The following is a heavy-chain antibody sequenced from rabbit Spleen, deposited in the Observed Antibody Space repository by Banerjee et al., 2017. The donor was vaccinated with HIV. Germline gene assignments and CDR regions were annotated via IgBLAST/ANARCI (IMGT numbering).Heavy chain of an antibody. D-gene: IGHD3-1*01. CDR1: GFSFSDRDV. Sequence: QSLEESGRGLVKPEGSLTLTCKASGFSFSDRDVMCWVRQAPGRGLQWIACINAYTGKPVYATWAKGRFTISRTSSTTVTLQMTGLTAADTATYFCARDLASVVGWNFNLWGPETLV. J-gene: IGHJ4*01. CDR2: INAYTGKP. V-gene: IGHV1S40*01. CDR3: ARDLASVVGWNFNL.